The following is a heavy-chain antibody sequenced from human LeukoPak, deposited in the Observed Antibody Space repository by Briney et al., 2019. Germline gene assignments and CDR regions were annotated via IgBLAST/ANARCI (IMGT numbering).Heavy chain of an antibody. CDR3: AREEDTAMDPDAFDI. CDR1: GFTFSSYS. CDR2: ISSSSSYI. D-gene: IGHD5-18*01. V-gene: IGHV3-21*01. J-gene: IGHJ3*02. Sequence: GGSLRLSCAASGFTFSSYSMNWVRQAPGKGLEWVSSISSSSSYIYYADSVKGRFTISRDNAKNSLYLQMNSLRAEDTAVYYCAREEDTAMDPDAFDIWGKGTMVTVSS.